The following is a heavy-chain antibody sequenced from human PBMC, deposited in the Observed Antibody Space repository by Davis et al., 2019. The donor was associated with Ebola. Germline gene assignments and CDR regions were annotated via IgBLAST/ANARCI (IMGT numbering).Heavy chain of an antibody. V-gene: IGHV6-1*01. CDR1: GDSVSSAG. Sequence: PSETLSLTCVISGDSVSSAGWNWIRQSPSRGLEWLGRTYYKSKWYNDYAVSVRGRITIKPDASKSQFSLQLNSVTPDDTAVYYCARGWLRVGMDVWGKGTTVTVSS. CDR2: TYYKSKWYN. J-gene: IGHJ6*04. CDR3: ARGWLRVGMDV. D-gene: IGHD5-12*01.